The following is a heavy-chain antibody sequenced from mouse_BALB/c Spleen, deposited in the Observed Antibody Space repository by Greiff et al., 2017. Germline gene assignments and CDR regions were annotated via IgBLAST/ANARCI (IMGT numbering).Heavy chain of an antibody. CDR3: ARRLSTMITTIAY. CDR1: GFSLTSYG. D-gene: IGHD2-4*01. J-gene: IGHJ3*01. CDR2: IWSGGST. V-gene: IGHV2-2*02. Sequence: QVQLKQSGPGLVQPSQSLSITCTVSGFSLTSYGVHWVRQSPGKGLEWLGVIWSGGSTDYNAAFISRLSISKDNSKSQVFFKMNSLQANDTAIYYCARRLSTMITTIAYWGQGTLVTVSA.